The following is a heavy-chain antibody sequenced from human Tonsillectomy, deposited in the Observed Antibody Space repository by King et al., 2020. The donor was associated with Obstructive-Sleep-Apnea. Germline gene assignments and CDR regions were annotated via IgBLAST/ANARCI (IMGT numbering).Heavy chain of an antibody. D-gene: IGHD3-9*01. Sequence: VQLVESGGGVVQPGRSLRLSCAASGFTFSSYGMHWVRQAPGKGLEWVAVISYDGSNKYYADSVKGRFTISRDNSKNTLYLEMNSLRAEDTAVYYCAKYATYYDILTGYNYFDYWGQGTLVTVSS. J-gene: IGHJ4*02. CDR2: ISYDGSNK. V-gene: IGHV3-30*18. CDR3: AKYATYYDILTGYNYFDY. CDR1: GFTFSSYG.